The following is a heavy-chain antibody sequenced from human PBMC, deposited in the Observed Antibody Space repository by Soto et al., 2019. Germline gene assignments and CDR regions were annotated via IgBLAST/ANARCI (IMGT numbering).Heavy chain of an antibody. CDR2: IYSGGST. J-gene: IGHJ4*02. CDR1: GFTVSSNY. Sequence: EVQLVESGGGLVQPGGSLRLSCAASGFTVSSNYMSWVRQAPGKGLEWVSVIYSGGSTYYADSVKGRFTISRDNSKNTPYLQMNSLRAEDTAVYYCARDRDPGLIFDYWGQGTLVTVSS. CDR3: ARDRDPGLIFDY. D-gene: IGHD2-21*02. V-gene: IGHV3-66*01.